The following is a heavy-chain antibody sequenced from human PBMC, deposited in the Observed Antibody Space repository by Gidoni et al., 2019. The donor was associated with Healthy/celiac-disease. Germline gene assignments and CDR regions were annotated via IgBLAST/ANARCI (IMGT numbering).Heavy chain of an antibody. Sequence: QVQRVQSWAEVKKPGASVKVSCKASGGNFSSSALRWVPQAPGQGLEWMGGIIPIFGTANYAQKFQGRVTITADESTSTAYMELSSLRSEDTAVYYCASPINVEMATMRRYYYYYGMDVWGQGTTVTVSS. CDR1: GGNFSSSA. D-gene: IGHD5-12*01. J-gene: IGHJ6*02. CDR3: ASPINVEMATMRRYYYYYGMDV. CDR2: IIPIFGTA. V-gene: IGHV1-69*01.